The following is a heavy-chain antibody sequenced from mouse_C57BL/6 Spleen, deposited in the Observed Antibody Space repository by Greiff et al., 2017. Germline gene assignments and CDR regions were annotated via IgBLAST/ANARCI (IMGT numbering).Heavy chain of an antibody. D-gene: IGHD1-1*01. CDR1: GYAFSSYW. CDR2: IYPGDGDT. J-gene: IGHJ4*01. V-gene: IGHV1-80*01. CDR3: ARFYGSSYDYAMDY. Sequence: VKLVESGAELVKPGASVKISCKASGYAFSSYWMNWVKQRPGKGLEWIGQIYPGDGDTNYNGKFKGKATLTADKSSSTAYMQLSSLTSEDSAVYFCARFYGSSYDYAMDYWGQGTSVTVSS.